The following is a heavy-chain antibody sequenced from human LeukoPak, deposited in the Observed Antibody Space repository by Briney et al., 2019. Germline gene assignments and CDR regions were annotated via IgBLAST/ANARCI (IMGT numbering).Heavy chain of an antibody. Sequence: GRSLRLSCAASGFTFSSYGMHWVRQAPGKGLEWVANIKQDGSEKYYVDSVKGRFTISRDNAKNSLYLQMNSLRAEDTAVYYCARDSRYSYGFEIDYWGQGTLVTVSS. D-gene: IGHD5-18*01. J-gene: IGHJ4*02. V-gene: IGHV3-7*01. CDR1: GFTFSSYG. CDR3: ARDSRYSYGFEIDY. CDR2: IKQDGSEK.